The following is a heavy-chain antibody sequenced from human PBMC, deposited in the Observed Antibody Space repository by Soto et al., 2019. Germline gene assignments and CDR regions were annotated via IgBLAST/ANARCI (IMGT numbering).Heavy chain of an antibody. Sequence: SETLSLTCTVSGGSISTYYWSWIRQPPGKGLEWVGYVHYSGSTTYNPSLKSRVIMSIDTSKNQFSLKLSSVTAAYTAVYYCARGKIVGPWGQGTLVTVSS. D-gene: IGHD3-3*01. J-gene: IGHJ5*02. CDR2: VHYSGST. CDR3: ARGKIVGP. V-gene: IGHV4-59*01. CDR1: GGSISTYY.